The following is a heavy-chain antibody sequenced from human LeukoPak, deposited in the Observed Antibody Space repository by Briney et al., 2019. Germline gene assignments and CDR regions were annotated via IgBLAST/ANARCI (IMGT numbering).Heavy chain of an antibody. CDR3: ARGPRSTSCYTDYYYYYMDV. D-gene: IGHD2-2*02. Sequence: PGGSLRLSCAASGFTFSDYYMSWIRQAPGKGLEWVSYISSSGSTISYADSVKGRFTISRDNAKNSLYLQMNSLRAEDTAVYYCARGPRSTSCYTDYYYYYMDVWGKGTTVTVSS. J-gene: IGHJ6*03. CDR2: ISSSGSTI. CDR1: GFTFSDYY. V-gene: IGHV3-11*01.